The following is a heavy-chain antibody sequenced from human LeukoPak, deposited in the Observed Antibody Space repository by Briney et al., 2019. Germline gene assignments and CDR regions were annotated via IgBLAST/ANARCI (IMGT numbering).Heavy chain of an antibody. D-gene: IGHD3-10*01. J-gene: IGHJ4*02. V-gene: IGHV3-30*18. CDR2: FSSDGRST. CDR3: AKSYYYHSGSFDY. CDR1: GFTFSTFN. Sequence: GGSLRLSCAASGFTFSTFNMHWVRQAPGKGLECVAVFSSDGRSTFYAENVQGRFTLSRDNSKNTLSLQMNSLRAEDTAVYYCAKSYYYHSGSFDYWGQGTLVTVSS.